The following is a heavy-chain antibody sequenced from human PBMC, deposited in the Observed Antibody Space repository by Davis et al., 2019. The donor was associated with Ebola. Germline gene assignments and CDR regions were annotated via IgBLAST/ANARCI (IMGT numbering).Heavy chain of an antibody. J-gene: IGHJ4*02. CDR2: ISYDGSNK. CDR1: GFTVSSNY. V-gene: IGHV3-30-3*01. CDR3: TSGPSYCSRSTCYRDY. D-gene: IGHD2-2*02. Sequence: PGGSLRLSCAASGFTVSSNYMSWVRQAPGKGLEWVAVISYDGSNKYYADSVKGRFTISRDNAKNSLYLQMNSLGAEDTAVYYCTSGPSYCSRSTCYRDYWGQGTLVTVSS.